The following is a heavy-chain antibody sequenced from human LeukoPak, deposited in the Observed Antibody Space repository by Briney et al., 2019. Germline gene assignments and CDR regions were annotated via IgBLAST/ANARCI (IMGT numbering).Heavy chain of an antibody. Sequence: AAVQVSCKASGYTFTGYYMHWVRQAPGQGLEWMGWINPNSGGTNYAQKFQGRVTMTRDTSISTAYMELSRLRSDDTAVYYCASDKGRGYSGSYDYYFDYWGQGTLVTVSS. CDR3: ASDKGRGYSGSYDYYFDY. V-gene: IGHV1-2*02. J-gene: IGHJ4*02. D-gene: IGHD1-26*01. CDR2: INPNSGGT. CDR1: GYTFTGYY.